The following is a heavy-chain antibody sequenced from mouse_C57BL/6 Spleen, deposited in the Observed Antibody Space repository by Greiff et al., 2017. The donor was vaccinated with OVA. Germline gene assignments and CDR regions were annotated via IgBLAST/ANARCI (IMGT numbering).Heavy chain of an antibody. CDR2: ISDGDSYT. J-gene: IGHJ1*03. CDR1: GFTFSSYA. D-gene: IGHD1-1*01. CDR3: ARRGRNDWYFDV. Sequence: EVQVVESGGGLVKPGGSLKLSCAASGFTFSSYAMSWVRQTPEKRLEWVATISDGDSYTYYPDNVKGRITISRDNAKNNLYLQMSHLKSEDTAMYYCARRGRNDWYFDVWGTETTVTVSS. V-gene: IGHV5-4*01.